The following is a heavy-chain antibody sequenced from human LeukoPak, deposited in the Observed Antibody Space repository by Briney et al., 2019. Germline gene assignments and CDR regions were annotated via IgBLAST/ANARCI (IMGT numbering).Heavy chain of an antibody. CDR3: ARNQRGYSYGFDY. CDR2: IKQDGSEK. V-gene: IGHV3-7*03. Sequence: PGGSPRLSCAASGFTFSSYWMSWVRQAPGKGLEWVANIKQDGSEKYYVDSVKGRFTISRDNAKNSLYLQMNSLRAEDTAVYYCARNQRGYSYGFDYWGQGTLVTVSS. D-gene: IGHD5-18*01. J-gene: IGHJ4*02. CDR1: GFTFSSYW.